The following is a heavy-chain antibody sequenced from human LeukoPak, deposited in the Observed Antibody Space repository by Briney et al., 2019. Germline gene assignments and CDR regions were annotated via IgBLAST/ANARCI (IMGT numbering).Heavy chain of an antibody. CDR2: INHSGST. Sequence: SEILSLTCAVYGGSFSGYYWSWIRQPPGKGLEWIGEINHSGSTNYNPSLKSRVTISVDTSKNQFSLKLSSVTAADTAVYYCARGVVPAASHGYWFDPWGQGTLVTVSS. J-gene: IGHJ5*02. V-gene: IGHV4-34*01. CDR1: GGSFSGYY. D-gene: IGHD2-2*01. CDR3: ARGVVPAASHGYWFDP.